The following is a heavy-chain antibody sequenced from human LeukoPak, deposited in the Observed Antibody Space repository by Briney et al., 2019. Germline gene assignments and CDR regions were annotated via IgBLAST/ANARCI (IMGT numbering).Heavy chain of an antibody. CDR1: GFIFSSFW. D-gene: IGHD3-10*01. Sequence: PGGSLRLSCAASGFIFSSFWMHWVRQVPGKGLEWVSGISWNSGSIGYADSVKGRFTISRDNAKNSLYLQMNSLRAEDTALYYCAKDIWDYYGSGSYTYGMDVWGQGTTVTVSS. CDR3: AKDIWDYYGSGSYTYGMDV. CDR2: ISWNSGSI. J-gene: IGHJ6*02. V-gene: IGHV3-9*01.